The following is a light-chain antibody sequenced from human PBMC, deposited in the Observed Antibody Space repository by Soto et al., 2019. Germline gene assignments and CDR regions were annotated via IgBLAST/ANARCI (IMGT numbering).Light chain of an antibody. V-gene: IGKV1-39*01. J-gene: IGKJ2*01. CDR2: RAS. CDR1: QSISSY. CDR3: QQSYITPYP. Sequence: DIQMTQSPSSLSASVGDRVTITCRASQSISSYLNWYQQKPGEAPKLLVYRASTLQSGVPSEFSGSGSGTEFTLTISSLQPEDSATYYCQQSYITPYPFGQGTKLEIK.